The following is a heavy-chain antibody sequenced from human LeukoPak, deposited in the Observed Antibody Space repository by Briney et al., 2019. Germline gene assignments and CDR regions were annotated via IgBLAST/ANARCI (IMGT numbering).Heavy chain of an antibody. J-gene: IGHJ4*02. V-gene: IGHV3-23*01. D-gene: IGHD6-19*01. Sequence: GGSVRLSCAGSGFSFSTYAMTWVRQAPGMGLESVSAISGSGGYTYYADSVKGRFTISRDNSKNTLYLQMNSLRAEDTAIYYCAKAEGKNPTGGRWLDWGPGTLVSVSS. CDR1: GFSFSTYA. CDR2: ISGSGGYT. CDR3: AKAEGKNPTGGRWLD.